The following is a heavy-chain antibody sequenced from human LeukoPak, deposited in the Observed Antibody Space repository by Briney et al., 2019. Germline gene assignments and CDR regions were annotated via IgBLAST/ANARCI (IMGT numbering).Heavy chain of an antibody. CDR3: AKDRESYYYGSGSPDV. V-gene: IGHV3-66*01. CDR1: EFSVGSNY. CDR2: IYSGGST. J-gene: IGHJ6*04. Sequence: GGSLRLSCAASEFSVGSNYMTWVRQAPGKGLEWVSLIYSGGSTYYADSVKGRFTISRDNSKNTLYLQMNSLRAEDTAVYYCAKDRESYYYGSGSPDVWGKGTTVTISS. D-gene: IGHD3-10*01.